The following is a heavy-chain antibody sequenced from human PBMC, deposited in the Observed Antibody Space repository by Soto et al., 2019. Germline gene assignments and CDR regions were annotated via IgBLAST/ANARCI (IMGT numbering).Heavy chain of an antibody. V-gene: IGHV1-69*01. CDR1: GGTFSSYA. J-gene: IGHJ5*02. Sequence: QVQLVQSGAEVKKPGSSVKVSCKASGGTFSSYAISWVRQAPGQGLEWMGGIIPIFGTANYAQKFQGRVTITADESTSTDYMELSSLRSEDTAVYYCARDHLELGWFDPWGQGTMGTVYS. D-gene: IGHD1-7*01. CDR2: IIPIFGTA. CDR3: ARDHLELGWFDP.